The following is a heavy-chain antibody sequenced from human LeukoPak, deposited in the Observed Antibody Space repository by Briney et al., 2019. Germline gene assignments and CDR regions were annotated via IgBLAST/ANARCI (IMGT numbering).Heavy chain of an antibody. V-gene: IGHV3-33*01. CDR2: IWYDGSNK. J-gene: IGHJ4*02. Sequence: GGSLRLSCAASGFTFSSYGMHWVRQAPGKGLEWVAVIWYDGSNKYYADSVKGRFTISRDNSKNTLYLQMNSLRAEDTAVYYSARDGAYYDYVWGSYRPNYFDYWGQGTLVTVSS. D-gene: IGHD3-16*02. CDR3: ARDGAYYDYVWGSYRPNYFDY. CDR1: GFTFSSYG.